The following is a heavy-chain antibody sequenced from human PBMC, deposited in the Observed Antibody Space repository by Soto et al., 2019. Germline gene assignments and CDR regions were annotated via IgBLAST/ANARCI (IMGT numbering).Heavy chain of an antibody. D-gene: IGHD5-12*01. CDR2: ISGSTSTI. Sequence: GGSLRLSCAASGFTFNSYSMNWVRQAPGKGLEWVSYISGSTSTIYYADSVKGRFTISRDNAKNSLYLQMNSLRAEDTAVYYCARSYSGYVVLDYWGQGTLVTVSS. CDR1: GFTFNSYS. CDR3: ARSYSGYVVLDY. V-gene: IGHV3-48*01. J-gene: IGHJ4*02.